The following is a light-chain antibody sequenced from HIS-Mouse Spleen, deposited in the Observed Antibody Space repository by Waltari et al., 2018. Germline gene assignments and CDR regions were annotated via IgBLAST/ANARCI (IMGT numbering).Light chain of an antibody. Sequence: SYELTQPSSVSVSPGQTARITCSGDVLAKKYARWFQQKPGQAPVLVIYKDSERFSGSSSGTTVTLTISGAQVEDEADYYCYSAADNNVVFGGGTKLTVL. CDR3: YSAADNNVV. CDR2: KD. J-gene: IGLJ2*01. V-gene: IGLV3-27*01. CDR1: VLAKKY.